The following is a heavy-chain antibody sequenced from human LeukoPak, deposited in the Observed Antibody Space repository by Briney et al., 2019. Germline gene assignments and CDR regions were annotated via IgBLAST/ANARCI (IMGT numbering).Heavy chain of an antibody. CDR1: GYTFTSYY. J-gene: IGHJ4*02. D-gene: IGHD2-2*01. CDR3: ARHQSYCSSTSCYVAFDY. Sequence: SVKVSCKASGYTFTSYYMHWVRQAPGQGLEWMGRIIPILGIANYAQKFQGRVTITADKSTSTAYMELSSLRSEDTAVYYCARHQSYCSSTSCYVAFDYWGQGTLVTVSS. CDR2: IIPILGIA. V-gene: IGHV1-69*02.